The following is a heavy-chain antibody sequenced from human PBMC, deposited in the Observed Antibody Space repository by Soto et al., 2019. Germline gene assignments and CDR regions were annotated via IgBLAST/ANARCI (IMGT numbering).Heavy chain of an antibody. CDR3: ERGYYGSAFYGMDV. Sequence: SGPTLVNPTQTLTLTCTLSGFSLSTSGMCVSWIRQPPGKALEWLGRTDWDDDKYYSTSLKTRLTISKDTSKNQVVLTMTNMDPVDTATYYCERGYYGSAFYGMDVWGHGT. J-gene: IGHJ6*02. V-gene: IGHV2-70*11. D-gene: IGHD3-10*01. CDR1: GFSLSTSGMC. CDR2: TDWDDDK.